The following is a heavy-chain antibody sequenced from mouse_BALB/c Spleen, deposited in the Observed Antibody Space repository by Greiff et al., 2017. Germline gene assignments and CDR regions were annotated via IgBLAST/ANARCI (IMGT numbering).Heavy chain of an antibody. V-gene: IGHV3-1*02. J-gene: IGHJ3*01. D-gene: IGHD2-4*01. CDR2: IHYSGST. CDR1: GYSITSGYS. CDR3: ASKAGYDYDGVLGAY. Sequence: EVKLQESGPDLVKPSQSLSLTCTVTGYSITSGYSWHWIRQFPGNKLEWMGYIHYSGSTNYNPSLKSRISITRDTSKNQFFLQLNSVTTEDTATYYCASKAGYDYDGVLGAYWGQGTLVTVSA.